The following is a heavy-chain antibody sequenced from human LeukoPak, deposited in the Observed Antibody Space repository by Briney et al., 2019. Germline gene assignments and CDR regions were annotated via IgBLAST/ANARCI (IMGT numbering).Heavy chain of an antibody. D-gene: IGHD6-13*01. CDR3: ATDIAAAGTAFDI. Sequence: SETLSLTCTVSGGSISSYYWSWIRQPPGKGLEWIGYIYYSGSTNYNPSPKSRVTISVDTSKNQFSLKLSSVTAADTAVYYCATDIAAAGTAFDIWGQGTMVTVSS. CDR1: GGSISSYY. V-gene: IGHV4-59*01. J-gene: IGHJ3*02. CDR2: IYYSGST.